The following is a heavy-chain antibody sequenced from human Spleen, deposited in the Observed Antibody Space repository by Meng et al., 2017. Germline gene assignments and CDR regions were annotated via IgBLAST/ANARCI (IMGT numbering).Heavy chain of an antibody. CDR3: ARERGIAAAGTRYYYYGMDV. V-gene: IGHV4-34*01. J-gene: IGHJ6*02. CDR1: GGSFSGYY. Sequence: GSLRLSCAVYGGSFSGYYWSWIRQPPGKGLEWIGEINHSGSTNYNPSLKSRVTISVDTSKNQFSLKLSSVTAADTAVYYCARERGIAAAGTRYYYYGMDVWGQGTTVTVSS. D-gene: IGHD6-13*01. CDR2: INHSGST.